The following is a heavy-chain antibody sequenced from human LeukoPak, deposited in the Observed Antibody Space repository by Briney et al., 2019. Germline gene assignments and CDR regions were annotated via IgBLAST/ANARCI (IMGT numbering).Heavy chain of an antibody. J-gene: IGHJ6*02. CDR1: GFTLNTND. Sequence: GGSLRLSCAASGFTLNTNDMNWVRQAPGKGLEWVSYISSSGSTIYYADSVKGRFTISRDNAKNSLYLQMNSLRAEDTAVYYCARGYYYYGMDVWGQGTTVTVSS. CDR3: ARGYYYYGMDV. CDR2: ISSSGSTI. V-gene: IGHV3-11*01.